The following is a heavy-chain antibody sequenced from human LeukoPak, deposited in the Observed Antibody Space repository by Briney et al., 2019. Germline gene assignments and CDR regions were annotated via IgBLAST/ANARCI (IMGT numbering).Heavy chain of an antibody. CDR1: GGSISSSSYS. CDR3: ARVGFSSGWYELDY. J-gene: IGHJ4*02. Sequence: SSETLSLTCTVSGGSISSSSYSWGWIRQPPGKGLEWIGSIYYSGSTYYNPSLKSRVTISIDTSKNQFSLKLSSVTAAGTALYYCARVGFSSGWYELDYWGQGTLVTVSS. CDR2: IYYSGST. D-gene: IGHD6-19*01. V-gene: IGHV4-39*01.